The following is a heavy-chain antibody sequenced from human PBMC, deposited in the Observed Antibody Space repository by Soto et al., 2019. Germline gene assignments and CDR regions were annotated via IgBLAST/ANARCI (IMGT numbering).Heavy chain of an antibody. V-gene: IGHV3-11*01. Sequence: GGSLRLSCAASGFTFSDYYMSWIRQAPGKGLEWVSYISSSGSTIYYADSVKGRFTISRDNAKNSLYLQMNSLRAEDTAVYYCARDPYGSGSYYSLIDYWGQGTLVTVSS. J-gene: IGHJ4*02. CDR2: ISSSGSTI. D-gene: IGHD3-10*01. CDR1: GFTFSDYY. CDR3: ARDPYGSGSYYSLIDY.